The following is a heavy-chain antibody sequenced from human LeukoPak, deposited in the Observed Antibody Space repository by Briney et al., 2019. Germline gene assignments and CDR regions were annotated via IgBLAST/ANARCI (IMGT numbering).Heavy chain of an antibody. D-gene: IGHD3-10*01. CDR2: ISSSGSTI. CDR3: ASLYGSGSSVDY. Sequence: GGSLRLSCAASGFTFSDYYMSWIRQAPGKGLEWVSYISSSGSTIYYADSVKGRFTISRDNAKNSLYLQMNSLRAEDTALYYCASLYGSGSSVDYWGQGTLVTVSS. J-gene: IGHJ4*02. CDR1: GFTFSDYY. V-gene: IGHV3-11*01.